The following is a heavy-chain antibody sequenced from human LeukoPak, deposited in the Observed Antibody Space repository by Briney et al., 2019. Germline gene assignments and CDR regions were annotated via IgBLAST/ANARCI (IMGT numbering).Heavy chain of an antibody. CDR2: ISWNSGSI. Sequence: PGGSLRLSCAASGFTFDDYAMHWVRQAPGKGLEWVSGISWNSGSIGYADSVKGRFTISRDNAKNSLYLQMNSLRAEDTALYYCAKSPPGYSSSWPLFGYWGQGTLVTVSS. CDR1: GFTFDDYA. CDR3: AKSPPGYSSSWPLFGY. V-gene: IGHV3-9*01. J-gene: IGHJ4*02. D-gene: IGHD6-13*01.